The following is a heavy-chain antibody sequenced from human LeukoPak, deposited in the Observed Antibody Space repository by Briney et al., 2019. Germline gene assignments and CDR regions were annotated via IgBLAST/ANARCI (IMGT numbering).Heavy chain of an antibody. V-gene: IGHV3-30*12. Sequence: GGSLRLSCAASGFTFTTYGFHWVRQAPGKGLEWVALMTYDGSKQYYADSVQGRFTISRDNSRRTVDLQMNSLRADDTAMYYCVRDASLGAFDIWGQGTMVTVSS. D-gene: IGHD3-16*01. J-gene: IGHJ3*02. CDR2: MTYDGSKQ. CDR3: VRDASLGAFDI. CDR1: GFTFTTYG.